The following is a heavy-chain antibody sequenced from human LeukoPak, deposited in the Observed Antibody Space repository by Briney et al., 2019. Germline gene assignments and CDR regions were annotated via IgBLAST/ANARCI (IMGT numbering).Heavy chain of an antibody. V-gene: IGHV4-59*08. D-gene: IGHD3-10*01. CDR1: SGSISSYY. J-gene: IGHJ4*02. Sequence: SETLSLTCTVSSGSISSYYWSWIRQPPGKGLEWIGYIYYSGSTNYNPSLKSRVTISVDTSKNQFSLKLSSVTAADTAVYYCARLGLWFGELSLFDYWGQGTLVTVSS. CDR3: ARLGLWFGELSLFDY. CDR2: IYYSGST.